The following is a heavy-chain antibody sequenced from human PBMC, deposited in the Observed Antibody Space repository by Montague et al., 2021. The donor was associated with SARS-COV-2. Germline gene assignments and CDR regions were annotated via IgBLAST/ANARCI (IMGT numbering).Heavy chain of an antibody. J-gene: IGHJ4*02. D-gene: IGHD3-10*01. V-gene: IGHV4-39*02. CDR2: IYYSGTT. CDR3: ARGMIRGVTTPFDY. Sequence: SETRSLTCSVSSGSIISSGYYWGWIRQPPGKELEWIGNIYYSGTTYYNPSLQSRGTISVDTSKNHLSLRLSSVTAADTAVYFCARGMIRGVTTPFDYWGQGSQVTASS. CDR1: SGSIISSGYY.